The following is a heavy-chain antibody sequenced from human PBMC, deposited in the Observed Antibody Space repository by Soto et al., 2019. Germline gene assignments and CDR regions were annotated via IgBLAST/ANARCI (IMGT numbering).Heavy chain of an antibody. CDR2: INTHNGHT. Sequence: QVQLVQSGPEVKKPGASVKVSCKTSGFTFTDFSMHWVRQAPGQRLQWMGRINTHNGHTQYSPSFADRVTMTTDPSTRTAHIELKGPRSDDTAVYDGARTDIWAYWGQGTLVTVSS. V-gene: IGHV1-18*04. CDR1: GFTFTDFS. J-gene: IGHJ4*02. CDR3: ARTDIWAY. D-gene: IGHD2-15*01.